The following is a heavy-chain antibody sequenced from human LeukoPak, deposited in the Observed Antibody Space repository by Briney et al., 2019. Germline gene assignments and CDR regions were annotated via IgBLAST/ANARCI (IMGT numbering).Heavy chain of an antibody. V-gene: IGHV4-39*01. Sequence: SETLSLTCTVSGGSISSSNYYWSWIRQPPGKELEWIASINYGGTTYYNPSLKSRVTISVDTSKNQFSLRLSSVTAADTAVYFCARYVVFGSGKYYFDYWGQGSLVTAPS. CDR1: GGSISSSNYY. J-gene: IGHJ4*02. CDR2: INYGGTT. CDR3: ARYVVFGSGKYYFDY. D-gene: IGHD3-10*01.